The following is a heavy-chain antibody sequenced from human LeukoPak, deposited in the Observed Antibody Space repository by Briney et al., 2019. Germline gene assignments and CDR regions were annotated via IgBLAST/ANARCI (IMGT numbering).Heavy chain of an antibody. Sequence: SVKVSCKASGDTFSSYAISWVRQAPGQGLEWMGGIIPIFGTANYAQKFQGRVTITADESTSTAYMELSSLRSEDTAVYYCARVSDHQSAAGTRWGQGTLVTVSS. CDR2: IIPIFGTA. CDR3: ARVSDHQSAAGTR. J-gene: IGHJ4*02. CDR1: GDTFSSYA. D-gene: IGHD6-13*01. V-gene: IGHV1-69*13.